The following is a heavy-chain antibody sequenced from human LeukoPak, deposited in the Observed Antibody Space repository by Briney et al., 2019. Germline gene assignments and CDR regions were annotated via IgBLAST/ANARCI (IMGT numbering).Heavy chain of an antibody. D-gene: IGHD6-13*01. CDR3: ARGSDVAAAGTSHFDY. CDR1: GGSISSYY. CDR2: IHYIGNT. Sequence: SETLSLTCTVSGGSISSYYWSWIRQPPGKGLEWIGNIHYIGNTNYNPSLKSRVTISVDTSKNQFSLKLSSVTAADTAVYYCARGSDVAAAGTSHFDYWGQGTLVTVSS. V-gene: IGHV4-59*12. J-gene: IGHJ4*02.